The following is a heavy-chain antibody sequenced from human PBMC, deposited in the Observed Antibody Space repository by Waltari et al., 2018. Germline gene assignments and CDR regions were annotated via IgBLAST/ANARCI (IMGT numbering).Heavy chain of an antibody. V-gene: IGHV4-30-4*08. CDR2: IYYSGAD. CDR3: ATMATINWFDP. CDR1: GGSISNGELY. Sequence: QVQLQESGPGLVKPSQTLSLTCIVSGGSISNGELYWSWIRQPPGKGLEWIGPIYYSGADYYNPSLKGRVSISVDTSKNLFSLNLSSVTAADTAVYYCATMATINWFDPWGQGTLVSVSS. D-gene: IGHD5-12*01. J-gene: IGHJ5*02.